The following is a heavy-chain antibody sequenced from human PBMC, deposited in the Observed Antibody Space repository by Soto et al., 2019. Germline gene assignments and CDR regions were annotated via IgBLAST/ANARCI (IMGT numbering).Heavy chain of an antibody. D-gene: IGHD3-16*01. V-gene: IGHV3-23*01. Sequence: LXLCCAGSVFTFSSYAMSWVRQAPGKGLEWVSAISGSGGSTYYADSVKGRFTTSRDNSKNTLYLQMNSLRAEDTAVYYCAKDRGLDYWGQGTLVSVSS. CDR1: VFTFSSYA. CDR2: ISGSGGST. CDR3: AKDRGLDY. J-gene: IGHJ4*02.